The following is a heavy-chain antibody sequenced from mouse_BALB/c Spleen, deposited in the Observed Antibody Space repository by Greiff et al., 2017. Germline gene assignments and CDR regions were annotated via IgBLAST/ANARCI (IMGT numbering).Heavy chain of an antibody. J-gene: IGHJ1*01. Sequence: EVKLVESGGGLVKPGGSLKLSCAASGFTFSSYTMSWVRQTPEKRLEWVATISSGGSYTYYPDSVKGRFTISRDNAKNTLYLQMSSLKSEDTAMYYCTRASNWDEGYFDVWGAGTTVTVSS. CDR2: ISSGGSYT. D-gene: IGHD4-1*01. CDR3: TRASNWDEGYFDV. CDR1: GFTFSSYT. V-gene: IGHV5-6-4*01.